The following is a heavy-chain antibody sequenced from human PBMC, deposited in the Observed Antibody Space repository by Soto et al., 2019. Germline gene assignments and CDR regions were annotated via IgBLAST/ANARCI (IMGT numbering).Heavy chain of an antibody. D-gene: IGHD2-15*01. Sequence: SETLSLTCTVSGGSFSNSVYYWGWIRQPPGKGLEWIGSIFYSGNTYYNPSLKSRVTMSVDTSMHQLSLKLRSVTAADTAVYYCARRVPVDWFDPWGQGTLVTVSS. J-gene: IGHJ5*02. CDR1: GGSFSNSVYY. V-gene: IGHV4-39*01. CDR3: ARRVPVDWFDP. CDR2: IFYSGNT.